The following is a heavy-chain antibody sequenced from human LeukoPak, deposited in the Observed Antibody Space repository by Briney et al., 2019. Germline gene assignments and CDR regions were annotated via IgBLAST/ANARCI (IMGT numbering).Heavy chain of an antibody. CDR2: INPNSGGT. CDR3: ARDLDGSSGCDY. CDR1: GYTFTDYY. Sequence: ASVKVSCKASGYTFTDYYMHWVRQAPGQGREWMGWINPNSGGTNYAQKFQGRVIMTRDTSISTAYIELSRLRSDDTAVYYCARDLDGSSGCDYWGQGTLVTVSS. D-gene: IGHD6-13*01. V-gene: IGHV1-2*02. J-gene: IGHJ4*02.